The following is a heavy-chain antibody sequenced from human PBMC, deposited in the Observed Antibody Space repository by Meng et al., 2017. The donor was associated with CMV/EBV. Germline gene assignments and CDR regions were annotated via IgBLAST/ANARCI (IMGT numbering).Heavy chain of an antibody. D-gene: IGHD2-15*01. J-gene: IGHJ5*02. CDR2: INPNSGGT. Sequence: QPQLVQSGAEVKKPAASVKVSCKASGYTFTGYYMHWLRQAPGQGLEWMGWINPNSGGTNYAQKFQGWVTMTRDTSISTAYMEVSRLRSDDTAVYYCAIGLGYCSGGSCYSLSWFDPWGQGTLVTVSS. CDR3: AIGLGYCSGGSCYSLSWFDP. CDR1: GYTFTGYY. V-gene: IGHV1-2*04.